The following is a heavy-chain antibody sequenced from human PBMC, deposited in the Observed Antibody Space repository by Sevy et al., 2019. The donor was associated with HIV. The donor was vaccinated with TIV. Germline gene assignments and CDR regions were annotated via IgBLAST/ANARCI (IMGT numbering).Heavy chain of an antibody. J-gene: IGHJ6*02. CDR3: ARHCSGGSCYSLLPHYYYGMDV. CDR2: IKEDGSER. V-gene: IGHV3-7*01. Sequence: GGSLRLSCAASGFTFNMYWMTWVRQAPGKGLEWVANIKEDGSERNYLDSVKGRFTISRDNAKESVYLQINSLRAEDTAVYYCARHCSGGSCYSLLPHYYYGMDVWGQGTTVTVSS. D-gene: IGHD2-15*01. CDR1: GFTFNMYW.